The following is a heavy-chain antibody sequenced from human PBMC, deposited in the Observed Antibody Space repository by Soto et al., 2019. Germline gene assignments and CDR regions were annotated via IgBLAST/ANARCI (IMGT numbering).Heavy chain of an antibody. D-gene: IGHD6-13*01. V-gene: IGHV3-66*01. CDR2: IYSGGTT. J-gene: IGHJ4*02. Sequence: EVPLVESGGGLVQPGGSLRLSCAASGFTVSSNYMSWVRQAPGKGLERVSIIYSGGTTYYADSVKGRFTISRDNSKNTLYLQMNSLRVEDTAVYYCARAGISQAAAGSLDCCPIDSWGQGTLVTVSS. CDR1: GFTVSSNY. CDR3: ARAGISQAAAGSLDCCPIDS.